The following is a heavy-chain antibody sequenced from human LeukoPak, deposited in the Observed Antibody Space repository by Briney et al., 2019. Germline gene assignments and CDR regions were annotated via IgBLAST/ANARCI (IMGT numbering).Heavy chain of an antibody. V-gene: IGHV3-48*04. D-gene: IGHD6-19*01. Sequence: PGGSLRLSCAASGFTVSSNYMNWVRQAPGKGLEWVSYISSSSSNIFYADSVKGRFTISRDNAKNSLYLQMNSLRAEDTAVYYCARDRDFLGSGWSNSFDYWGQGTLVTVSS. CDR2: ISSSSSNI. J-gene: IGHJ4*02. CDR3: ARDRDFLGSGWSNSFDY. CDR1: GFTVSSNY.